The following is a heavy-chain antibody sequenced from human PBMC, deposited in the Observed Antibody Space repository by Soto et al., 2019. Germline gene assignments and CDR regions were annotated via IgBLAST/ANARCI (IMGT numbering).Heavy chain of an antibody. CDR3: VRGVGDSRMLMFFDT. D-gene: IGHD3-10*01. J-gene: IGHJ4*02. CDR2: INWEDDK. V-gene: IGHV2-70*20. CDR1: GFSLNSLGMC. Sequence: SGPTLVNPTQTLTLTCTFSGFSLNSLGMCVSWVRQPPGKALEWLALINWEDDKYYSPSLMTRLTISKDTSKNHVVLTMTNLDPADTATYYCVRGVGDSRMLMFFDTWGQGTVVTVSS.